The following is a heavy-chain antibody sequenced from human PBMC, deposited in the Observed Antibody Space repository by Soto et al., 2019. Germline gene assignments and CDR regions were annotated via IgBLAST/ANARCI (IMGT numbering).Heavy chain of an antibody. Sequence: EVQLLESGGGLVQPGGSLRISCIGSGFTFSSNAMSWVRQAPGKGLEWVSAISGSGGTTYYADSVKGRFAVTRDNSNNTLYPQMNSLRAEDPAVYYCAKQRARFGSGSDTYYFDSWGQGTLVTVSS. D-gene: IGHD3-10*01. V-gene: IGHV3-23*01. CDR1: GFTFSSNA. CDR3: AKQRARFGSGSDTYYFDS. J-gene: IGHJ4*02. CDR2: ISGSGGTT.